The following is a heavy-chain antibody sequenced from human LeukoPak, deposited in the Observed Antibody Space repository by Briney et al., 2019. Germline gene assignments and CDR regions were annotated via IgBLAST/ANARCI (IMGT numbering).Heavy chain of an antibody. CDR2: INPNSGGT. V-gene: IGHV1-2*02. J-gene: IGHJ4*02. Sequence: GSSVNVSCKASGGTFSSYAISWVRQAPGQGLEWMGWINPNSGGTNYAQKFQGRVTMTRDTSISTAYMELSRLRSDDTAVYYCARDGPFNGVAARIFDYWGQGTLVTVSS. CDR1: GGTFSSYA. D-gene: IGHD6-6*01. CDR3: ARDGPFNGVAARIFDY.